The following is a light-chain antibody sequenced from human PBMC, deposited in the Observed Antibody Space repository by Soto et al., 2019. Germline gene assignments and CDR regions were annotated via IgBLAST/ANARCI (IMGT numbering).Light chain of an antibody. CDR2: EVR. Sequence: QSVLTQPASVSGSPGQSITISCTGSTSDVGRYNYVSWYQQLPGKAPKLLIYEVRNRPSGISNRFSGSKSGNTASLTISDLQADDEATYYCCSYTTTTTCVFGGGTKLTVL. CDR1: TSDVGRYNY. J-gene: IGLJ3*02. CDR3: CSYTTTTTCV. V-gene: IGLV2-14*01.